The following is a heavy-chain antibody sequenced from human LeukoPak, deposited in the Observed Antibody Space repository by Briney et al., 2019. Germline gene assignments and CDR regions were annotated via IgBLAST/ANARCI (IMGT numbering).Heavy chain of an antibody. D-gene: IGHD2-15*01. V-gene: IGHV5-51*01. J-gene: IGHJ6*02. CDR2: VHPGDSNI. Sequence: GESLKISCKGSGYSFSNYWIDWVRQMPGKGLEWIGIVHPGDSNIKYSPSFQGQVTISADESISTAYLQWSSLKASDTAMYYCARALYGYGMDVWGQGTTVTVSS. CDR3: ARALYGYGMDV. CDR1: GYSFSNYW.